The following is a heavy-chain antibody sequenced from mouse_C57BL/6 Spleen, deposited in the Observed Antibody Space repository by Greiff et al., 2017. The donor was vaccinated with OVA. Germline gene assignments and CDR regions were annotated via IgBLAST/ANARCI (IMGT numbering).Heavy chain of an antibody. J-gene: IGHJ4*01. CDR1: GYSFTDYN. V-gene: IGHV1-39*01. D-gene: IGHD1-1*01. CDR2: INPNYGTT. CDR3: ARRTVVADYYAMDY. Sequence: VQLQQSGPELVKPGASVKISCKASGYSFTDYNMNWVKQSNGKSLEWIGVINPNYGTTSYNQKFKGKATLTVDQSSSTAYMQLNSLTSEDAAVYYCARRTVVADYYAMDYWGQGTSVTVSS.